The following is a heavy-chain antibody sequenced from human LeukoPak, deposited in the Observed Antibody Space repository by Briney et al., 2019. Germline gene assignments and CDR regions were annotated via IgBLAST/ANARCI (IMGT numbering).Heavy chain of an antibody. CDR3: AKDLLPAAIHYYGMDV. CDR1: GLTFSSYA. J-gene: IGHJ6*02. Sequence: GGSLKLSCAASGLTFSSYAMSWVRQAPGKGLEWVSAISGSGGSTYYADSVKGRFTISRDNSKNTLYLQMNSLRAEDTAVYYCAKDLLPAAIHYYGMDVWGQGTTVTVSS. D-gene: IGHD2-2*01. V-gene: IGHV3-23*01. CDR2: ISGSGGST.